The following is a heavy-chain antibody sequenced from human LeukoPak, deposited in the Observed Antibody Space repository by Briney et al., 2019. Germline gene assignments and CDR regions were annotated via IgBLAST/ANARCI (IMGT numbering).Heavy chain of an antibody. CDR3: ARDEQYQLMILDF. D-gene: IGHD3-16*01. CDR1: GYTFTSYD. CDR2: INPNSGNT. V-gene: IGHV1-8*01. Sequence: ASVKVSCKASGYTFTSYDINWVRQATGQGLEWMGWINPNSGNTGYAQKFQGRVTMTRNTSISTAYMELSSLRSEDTAVYYCARDEQYQLMILDFWGQGTLITVSS. J-gene: IGHJ4*02.